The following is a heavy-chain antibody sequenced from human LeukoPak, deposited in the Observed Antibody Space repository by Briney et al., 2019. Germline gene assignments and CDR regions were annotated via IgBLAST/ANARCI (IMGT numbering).Heavy chain of an antibody. Sequence: TGGSLRLSCAASGFTFSVSAIYWVRQASGKGLEWLGRIRNKANNYATAYAASVKGRFTISREDSKNTAYLQMNSLKIEDTAVYYCTYTSSSGVVYWGQGALVTVSS. D-gene: IGHD6-6*01. CDR3: TYTSSSGVVY. CDR2: IRNKANNYAT. J-gene: IGHJ4*02. CDR1: GFTFSVSA. V-gene: IGHV3-73*01.